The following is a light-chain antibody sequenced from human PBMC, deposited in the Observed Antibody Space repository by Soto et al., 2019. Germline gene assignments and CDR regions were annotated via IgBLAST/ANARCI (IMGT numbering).Light chain of an antibody. CDR1: QSINNY. Sequence: DIQMTQFPSSLSASVGDRVTISCRASQSINNYLNWYQQKPGKAPKLLIYTASSLQSGVPSRFSGRGSGTDFTLTITSLQPEDVATYYCQQTYIPPLTFGGGTKVDIK. CDR2: TAS. CDR3: QQTYIPPLT. J-gene: IGKJ4*01. V-gene: IGKV1-39*01.